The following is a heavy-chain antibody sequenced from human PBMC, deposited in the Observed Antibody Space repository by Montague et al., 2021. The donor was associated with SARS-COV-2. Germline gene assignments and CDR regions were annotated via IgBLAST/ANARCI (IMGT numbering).Heavy chain of an antibody. V-gene: IGHV4-39*07. Sequence: SETLSLTCTVSGGSISSSNYYWGLIRQPPGKGLEWIGNMYYSGSTYYNPSLKSRVTISIDTSKNQFSLKLSSVTAADTAVYYCARDDIVLQGVTKGMDVWGQGTTVTVSS. J-gene: IGHJ6*02. CDR3: ARDDIVLQGVTKGMDV. CDR1: GGSISSSNYY. CDR2: MYYSGST. D-gene: IGHD3-10*01.